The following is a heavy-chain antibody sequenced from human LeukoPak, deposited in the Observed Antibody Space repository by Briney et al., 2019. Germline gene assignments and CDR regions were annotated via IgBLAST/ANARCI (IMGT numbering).Heavy chain of an antibody. CDR2: TNPNSGST. V-gene: IGHV1-2*02. D-gene: IGHD1-26*01. Sequence: ASVKVSCKPSGYTFTGYYMHWVRQAPGQGVEWMGCTNPNSGSTNYAQKFQGRVTMTRDTSINTAYMELSSLRSDDTAVYYCARVGGALGANDYWGQGTLVTVSS. CDR3: ARVGGALGANDY. CDR1: GYTFTGYY. J-gene: IGHJ4*02.